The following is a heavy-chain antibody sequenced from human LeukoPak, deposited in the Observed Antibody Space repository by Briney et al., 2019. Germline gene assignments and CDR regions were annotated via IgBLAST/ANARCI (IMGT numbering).Heavy chain of an antibody. Sequence: ASVKVSCKASGYTFTGYFMHWVRQAPGQGLEWMGWISAYNGNTNYAQKLQGRVTMTTDTSTSTAYMELRSLRSDDTAVYYCARSGDSSGYYYSDFDYWGQGTLVTVSS. V-gene: IGHV1-18*04. CDR1: GYTFTGYF. CDR2: ISAYNGNT. J-gene: IGHJ4*02. CDR3: ARSGDSSGYYYSDFDY. D-gene: IGHD3-22*01.